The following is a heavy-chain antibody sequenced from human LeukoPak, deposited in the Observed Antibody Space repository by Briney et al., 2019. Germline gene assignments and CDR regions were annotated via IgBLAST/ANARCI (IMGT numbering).Heavy chain of an antibody. CDR3: ASPDPDFWSGYYQFDY. D-gene: IGHD3-3*01. CDR2: ISAYNGNT. Sequence: ASVKVSCKASGYTFTSYGISWVRQAPGQGLEWMGWISAYNGNTNYAQKLQGRVTITTDESTSTAYMELSSLRSEDTAVYYCASPDPDFWSGYYQFDYWGQGTLVTVSS. CDR1: GYTFTSYG. V-gene: IGHV1-18*01. J-gene: IGHJ4*02.